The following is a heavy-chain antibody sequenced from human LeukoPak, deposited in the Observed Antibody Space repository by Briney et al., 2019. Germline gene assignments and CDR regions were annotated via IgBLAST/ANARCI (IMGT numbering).Heavy chain of an antibody. CDR2: ISTSGTTI. CDR1: GFTFSTYE. J-gene: IGHJ4*02. V-gene: IGHV3-48*03. D-gene: IGHD2-8*02. Sequence: GGSLRLSCAASGFTFSTYEMNWVRQAPGKGLEWVSYISTSGTTIYYADSVKGRFTISRDNAKNSLYLQMNSLRAEDTAIYYCATYRQVLLPFESWGQGTLVTVSS. CDR3: ATYRQVLLPFES.